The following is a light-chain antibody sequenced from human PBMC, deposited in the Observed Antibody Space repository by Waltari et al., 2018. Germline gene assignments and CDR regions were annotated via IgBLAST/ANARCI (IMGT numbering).Light chain of an antibody. CDR3: LKRAGGPL. CDR2: GAS. J-gene: IGKJ4*01. CDR1: QSVNKY. Sequence: EIVLTQSPATLSLSPGESATLSCRASQSVNKYLEWFQQKPGQAPRLLFYGASNRPAGIQASGSGRGAGKDFTITISSVEPEDVAVYYCLKRAGGPLFGGGTKVE. V-gene: IGKV3-11*01.